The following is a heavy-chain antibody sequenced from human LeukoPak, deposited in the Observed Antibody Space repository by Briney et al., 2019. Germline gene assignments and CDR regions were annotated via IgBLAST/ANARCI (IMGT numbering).Heavy chain of an antibody. J-gene: IGHJ6*04. CDR1: GFTFSSYA. D-gene: IGHD4-17*01. V-gene: IGHV3-30*04. Sequence: GGSLRLSCAASGFTFSSYAMHWVRQAPGKGLEWVAVISYDGSNKYYADSVKGRFTIPRDNSKNTLYLQMNSLRAEDTAVYYCARDFSYGDYNGYYYYYGMDVWGKGTTVTVSS. CDR2: ISYDGSNK. CDR3: ARDFSYGDYNGYYYYYGMDV.